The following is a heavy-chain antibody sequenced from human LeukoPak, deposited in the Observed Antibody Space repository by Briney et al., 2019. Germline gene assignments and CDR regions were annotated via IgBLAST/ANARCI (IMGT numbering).Heavy chain of an antibody. CDR1: GGSISSYY. V-gene: IGHV4-59*01. CDR2: IYYSGST. J-gene: IGHJ4*02. Sequence: SETLSLTCTVSGGSISSYYWSWIRQPPGKGLEWIGYIYYSGSTNYNPSLKSRVTISVDTSKNQFSLKLSSVTAADTAVYYCARYVDTAMVSFDYWGQGTLVTVSP. D-gene: IGHD5-18*01. CDR3: ARYVDTAMVSFDY.